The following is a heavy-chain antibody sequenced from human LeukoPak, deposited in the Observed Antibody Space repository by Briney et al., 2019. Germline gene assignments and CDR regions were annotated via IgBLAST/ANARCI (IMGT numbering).Heavy chain of an antibody. CDR3: ARHGQGLRYFDWMSFDS. V-gene: IGHV4-39*01. J-gene: IGHJ4*02. Sequence: TPSGTLSLTCTVSGGSISRSIYFWGWIRQPPGKGLEWIGDISDSGSTYYSPSRKSRVTISLDTSRHQVSRNLNSVTATDTAVYYCARHGQGLRYFDWMSFDSWGQGAPVTVSS. CDR2: ISDSGST. D-gene: IGHD3-9*01. CDR1: GGSISRSIYF.